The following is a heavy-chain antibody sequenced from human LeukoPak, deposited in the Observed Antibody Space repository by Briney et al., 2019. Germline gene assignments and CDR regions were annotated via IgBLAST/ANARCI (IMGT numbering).Heavy chain of an antibody. Sequence: SQTLSLTCTVSGGSITSGVYYWSWIRQPAGKGLEWIGRISTSTSGSTNYNPSLKSRVTISVDTSRNQFSLKLASVTAADTAVYYCARVPANWAYYSDYWGQGILVTVSS. CDR3: ARVPANWAYYSDY. CDR2: ISTSTSGST. V-gene: IGHV4-61*02. J-gene: IGHJ4*02. D-gene: IGHD7-27*01. CDR1: GGSITSGVYY.